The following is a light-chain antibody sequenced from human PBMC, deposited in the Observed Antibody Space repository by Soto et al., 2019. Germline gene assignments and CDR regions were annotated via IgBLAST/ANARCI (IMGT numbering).Light chain of an antibody. Sequence: QSALTQPASVSGSPGQSITISCTGTSSDVGGYNFVSWYQQHPGKAPKLMIYEVTDRPSGVSNRFSGSKSGSTASLTSSGLQAEDEADYYGSSYTSRNTLAFGGGTKLTVL. J-gene: IGLJ2*01. CDR2: EVT. V-gene: IGLV2-14*01. CDR3: SSYTSRNTLA. CDR1: SSDVGGYNF.